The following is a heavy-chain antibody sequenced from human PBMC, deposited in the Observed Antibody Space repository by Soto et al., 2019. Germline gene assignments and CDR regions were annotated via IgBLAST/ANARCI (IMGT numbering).Heavy chain of an antibody. CDR3: ARQNGLDLVVVPAAYPCDS. CDR2: ISPAGDYI. D-gene: IGHD2-2*03. J-gene: IGHJ4*02. CDR1: GFTFTNYA. V-gene: IGHV3-23*01. Sequence: EVQLLESGGGLVQPGGSLRLSCAASGFTFTNYAMAWVRQAPGKGLEWVSSISPAGDYIYYAGSVQGRFTFSRDNSKNTLGLQMNSLRAEDTAIYYCARQNGLDLVVVPAAYPCDSWGQGTLVTVSS.